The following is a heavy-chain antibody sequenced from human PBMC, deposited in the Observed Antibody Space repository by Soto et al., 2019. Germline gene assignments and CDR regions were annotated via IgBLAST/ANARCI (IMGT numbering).Heavy chain of an antibody. V-gene: IGHV3-48*02. CDR3: ARDLAWLGRRDSRGMDA. CDR1: GFTFSRYS. J-gene: IGHJ6*02. D-gene: IGHD3-9*01. Sequence: EVQLVESGGGLVQPGGSLRLSCAASGFTFSRYSMNWVRQAPGKGLEWVSYISSSSSGTIYYADSVKGRFTISRDNAKNSLYLLMNSLRDEDTAVYYCARDLAWLGRRDSRGMDAWGQGTTVTVSS. CDR2: ISSSSSGTI.